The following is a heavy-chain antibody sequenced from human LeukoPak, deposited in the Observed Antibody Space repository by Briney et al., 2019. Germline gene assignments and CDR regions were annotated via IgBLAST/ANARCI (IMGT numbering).Heavy chain of an antibody. CDR1: GGSVNSGSYY. D-gene: IGHD1-26*01. CDR2: IYYSGST. J-gene: IGHJ4*02. V-gene: IGHV4-61*01. CDR3: ARAAYSGSYHSDY. Sequence: SETLSLTCTVPGGSVNSGSYYWNWIRQPPGKGLEWIGYIYYSGSTNYNPSLKSRVTISVDTSKNQFSLKLSSVTAADTAVYYCARAAYSGSYHSDYWGRGTLVTVSS.